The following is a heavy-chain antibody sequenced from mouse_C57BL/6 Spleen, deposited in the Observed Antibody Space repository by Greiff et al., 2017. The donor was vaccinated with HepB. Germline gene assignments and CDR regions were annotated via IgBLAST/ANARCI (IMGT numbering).Heavy chain of an antibody. J-gene: IGHJ1*03. D-gene: IGHD1-1*01. CDR2: ISSGGSYT. CDR1: GFTFSSYG. Sequence: EVKVVESGGDLVKPGGSLKLSCAASGFTFSSYGMSWVRQTPDKRLEWVATISSGGSYTYYPDSVKGRFTISRDNAKNTLYLQMSSLKSEDTAMYYCARHGGLITTVVNWYFDVWGTGTTVTVSS. V-gene: IGHV5-6*01. CDR3: ARHGGLITTVVNWYFDV.